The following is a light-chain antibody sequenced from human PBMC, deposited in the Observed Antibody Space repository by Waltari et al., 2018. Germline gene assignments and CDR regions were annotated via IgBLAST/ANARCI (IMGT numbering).Light chain of an antibody. CDR3: CSYAGRYTVL. J-gene: IGLJ2*01. V-gene: IGLV2-11*01. Sequence: QSALTQPRSVSGSPGQSVTISCTGTYSNIGAYDYVSWHHKHPGKAPKVMRHDVNIRPSGVPDRFAASKSGNTASPTISGLQAEDEADYYCCSYAGRYTVLFGGGTKLTVL. CDR1: YSNIGAYDY. CDR2: DVN.